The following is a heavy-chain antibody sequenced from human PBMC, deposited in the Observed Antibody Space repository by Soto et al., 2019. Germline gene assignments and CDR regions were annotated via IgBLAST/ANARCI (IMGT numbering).Heavy chain of an antibody. J-gene: IGHJ4*02. D-gene: IGHD2-2*01. V-gene: IGHV3-21*01. Sequence: EVQLVESGGVLVKPGGSLRLSCAASGFTFSSYSMNWVRQAPGKGLEWVSSISSSSSYIYYADSVKSRFTISRNNAKNSLYLQMNRLRAEDTAVYYCARDSCSSTSCFDWGQGTLVTVSA. CDR3: ARDSCSSTSCFD. CDR1: GFTFSSYS. CDR2: ISSSSSYI.